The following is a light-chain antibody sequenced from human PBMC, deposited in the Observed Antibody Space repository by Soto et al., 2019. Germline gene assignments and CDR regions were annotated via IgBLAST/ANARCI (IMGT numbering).Light chain of an antibody. CDR3: GTWDSSLSAVV. CDR1: SSNIGNNF. V-gene: IGLV1-51*01. J-gene: IGLJ2*01. Sequence: QSVLMQPPSVSAAPGQKVSISCSGSSSNIGNNFVSWFQHLPGTAPKLLIHDNNNRPSGIPDRFSGSKSGTSATLDVTGLQTGDEADYYCGTWDSSLSAVVFGGGTKLTVL. CDR2: DNN.